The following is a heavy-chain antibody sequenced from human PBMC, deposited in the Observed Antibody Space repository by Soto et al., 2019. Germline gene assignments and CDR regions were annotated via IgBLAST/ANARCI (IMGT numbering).Heavy chain of an antibody. CDR3: AKERRLERGDFDY. CDR2: ISGRGGRI. D-gene: IGHD1-1*01. J-gene: IGHJ4*02. V-gene: IGHV3-23*01. Sequence: EVQLLESGGGLVQPGGSLRLSCAASGFTFSSYAMSWVRQAPGKGLEWVSVISGRGGRIYYADSVKGRFTISRDNSKNTLYLQMNSLRDEDTAIYYCAKERRLERGDFDYWGQGTLVTVSS. CDR1: GFTFSSYA.